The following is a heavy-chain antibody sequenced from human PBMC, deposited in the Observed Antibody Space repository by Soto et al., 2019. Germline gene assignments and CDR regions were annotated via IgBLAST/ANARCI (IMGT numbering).Heavy chain of an antibody. CDR1: GFTFSSYD. V-gene: IGHV3-30*03. J-gene: IGHJ4*02. Sequence: GGSLRLSCAASGFTFSSYDMHWVRQAPGKGLEWVAVISYGGSNKYYADSVKGRFTISRDNSKNTLYLQMNSLRTEDTAVYYCATKIVAATSDYWGQGTLVTVSS. CDR3: ATKIVAATSDY. D-gene: IGHD2-15*01. CDR2: ISYGGSNK.